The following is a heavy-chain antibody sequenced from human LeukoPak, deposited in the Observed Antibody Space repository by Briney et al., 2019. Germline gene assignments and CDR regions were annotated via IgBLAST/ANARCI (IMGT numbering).Heavy chain of an antibody. CDR3: ARDRKGTMVDY. CDR1: GGSISSGGYY. D-gene: IGHD3-10*01. V-gene: IGHV4-31*03. J-gene: IGHJ4*02. Sequence: SQTLSLTCTVSGGSISSGGYYWSWLRQHPGKGLEWIGYIYYSGSTYYNPSLKSRVTISVDTSKNQFSLKLSSVTAADTAVYYCARDRKGTMVDYWGQGTLVTVSS. CDR2: IYYSGST.